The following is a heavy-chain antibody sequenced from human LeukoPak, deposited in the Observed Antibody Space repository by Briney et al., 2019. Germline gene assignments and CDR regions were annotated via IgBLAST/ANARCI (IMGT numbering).Heavy chain of an antibody. D-gene: IGHD3-10*01. CDR3: ARGPGSLAFDI. J-gene: IGHJ3*02. V-gene: IGHV3-48*03. CDR1: GFKFSNYE. Sequence: PGGSLRLSCAASGFKFSNYEMNWVRQAPGKGLEWVSYISSSDSTIYYADSVKGRFTISRDNSKDSLFLQMSSLRVDDTAVYYCARGPGSLAFDIWGQGTMVTVSS. CDR2: ISSSDSTI.